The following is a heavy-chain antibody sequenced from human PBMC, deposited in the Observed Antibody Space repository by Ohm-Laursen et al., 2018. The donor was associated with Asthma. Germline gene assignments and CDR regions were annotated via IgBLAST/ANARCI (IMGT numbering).Heavy chain of an antibody. J-gene: IGHJ4*02. CDR3: ARGSLEGLQ. D-gene: IGHD5-24*01. V-gene: IGHV3-23*01. CDR2: ISGSGGST. CDR1: GFTFSSYA. Sequence: GSLRLSCAASGFTFSSYAMSWVRQAPGKGLEWVSAISGSGGSTYYADSVKGRFTISRDDAQNTLYLQMNSLRADDTAVYYCARGSLEGLQWGQGTLVTVSS.